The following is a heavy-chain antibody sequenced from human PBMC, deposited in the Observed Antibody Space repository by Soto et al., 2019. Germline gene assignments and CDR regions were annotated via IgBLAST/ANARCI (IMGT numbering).Heavy chain of an antibody. D-gene: IGHD1-26*01. CDR1: GDSFNKYY. CDR3: ESWLVGDPFDS. J-gene: IGHJ4*02. V-gene: IGHV4-34*01. CDR2: INHSGRT. Sequence: PSETLSLTCAVYGDSFNKYYWSWLRQPPGKGLEWIAEINHSGRTNHNPALKSRVTVSVDTSKNQFSLKLRSVTAADTAVYYCESWLVGDPFDSWGQGTLVTVYS.